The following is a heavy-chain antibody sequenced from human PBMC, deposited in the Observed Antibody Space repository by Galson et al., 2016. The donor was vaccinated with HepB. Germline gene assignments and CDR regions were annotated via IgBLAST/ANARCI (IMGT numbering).Heavy chain of an antibody. V-gene: IGHV3-20*04. CDR2: INWNGGST. CDR3: ARATPYYDILTGYYNFYFDY. D-gene: IGHD3-9*01. J-gene: IGHJ4*02. Sequence: SLRLSCAASGFKFDDYGMSWVRQAPGKGPEWVSGINWNGGSTGYVDSVKGRFTISRDNAKNSLYLQMNSLRAEDTALYYCARATPYYDILTGYYNFYFDYWGQGTLVTVSS. CDR1: GFKFDDYG.